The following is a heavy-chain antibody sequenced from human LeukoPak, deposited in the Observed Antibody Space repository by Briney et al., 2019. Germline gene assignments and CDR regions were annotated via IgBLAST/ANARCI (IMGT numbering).Heavy chain of an antibody. CDR3: ARSPEGYSYNYRYFDY. CDR2: INPNSGGT. Sequence: ASVKVSCKASGYTFTGYYMHWVRQAPGQGLEWMGWINPNSGGTNYAQKFQGRVTMTRDTSISTAYMEQSRLRSDDTAVYYCARSPEGYSYNYRYFDYWGQGTLVTVSS. V-gene: IGHV1-2*02. CDR1: GYTFTGYY. J-gene: IGHJ4*02. D-gene: IGHD5-18*01.